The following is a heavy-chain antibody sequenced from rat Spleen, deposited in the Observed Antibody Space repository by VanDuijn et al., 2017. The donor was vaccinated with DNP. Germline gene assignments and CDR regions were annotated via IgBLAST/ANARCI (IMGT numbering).Heavy chain of an antibody. J-gene: IGHJ4*01. CDR1: GFTFSDYY. Sequence: EVQLMESGGDLVQPGKSLKLSCVASGFTFSDYYMAWVRQAPTKGLEWVAYINFDGGSTYHGDSVKGRFTISRDNAKSTLYLQMDSLRSEDTATYYCATSGGAWGQGTSVTVSS. D-gene: IGHD4-3*01. V-gene: IGHV5-20*01. CDR2: INFDGGST. CDR3: ATSGGA.